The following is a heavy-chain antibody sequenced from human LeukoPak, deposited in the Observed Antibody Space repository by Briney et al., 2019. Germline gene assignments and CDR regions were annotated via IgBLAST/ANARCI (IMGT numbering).Heavy chain of an antibody. Sequence: SGGSLRLSCAASGFTFSSYAMHWVRQAPGKGLEWVAVISYDGSNKYYADSVKGRFTISRDNSKNTLYLQMNSLRAEDTAVYYCARDLLAAAGNRAEYFRHWGQGTLVTVSS. CDR3: ARDLLAAAGNRAEYFRH. D-gene: IGHD6-13*01. J-gene: IGHJ1*01. V-gene: IGHV3-30*04. CDR1: GFTFSSYA. CDR2: ISYDGSNK.